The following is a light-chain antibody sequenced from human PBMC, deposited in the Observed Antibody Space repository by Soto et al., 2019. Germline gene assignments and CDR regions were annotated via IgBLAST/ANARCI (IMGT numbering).Light chain of an antibody. Sequence: QSVLTQPRSVSGSPGQSVTISCTGTSSDVGGYNYVSWYQQHPGKAPKLMIYDVSKRPSGVPDRFSGSKSGNTASLTISGLQAEEEADYYCCSYAGSYTFVFGGGTKLTVL. CDR3: CSYAGSYTFV. J-gene: IGLJ2*01. V-gene: IGLV2-11*01. CDR1: SSDVGGYNY. CDR2: DVS.